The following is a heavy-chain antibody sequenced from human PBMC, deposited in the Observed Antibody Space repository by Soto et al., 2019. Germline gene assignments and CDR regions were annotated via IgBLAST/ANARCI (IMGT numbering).Heavy chain of an antibody. V-gene: IGHV4-61*01. CDR3: ARGWDATS. Sequence: QVLMQESGPGLVKPSETLSLTCTVSGASVSSGNHYWSWIRQPPGKRLEWIGFIYNGVITNYSPSLKSRVSISADTSRNQFSLKVSSVTAADTAVYYCARGWDATSWGQGALVTVSS. D-gene: IGHD6-19*01. CDR2: IYNGVIT. J-gene: IGHJ4*02. CDR1: GASVSSGNHY.